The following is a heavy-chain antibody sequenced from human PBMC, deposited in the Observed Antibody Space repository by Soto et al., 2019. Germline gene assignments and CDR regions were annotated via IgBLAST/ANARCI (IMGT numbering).Heavy chain of an antibody. Sequence: PSQTLSLTCAISGDSVSSNSAAWNWIRQSPSRGLEWLGRTYYRSKWYRDYAVSVKSRITINPDTSKNQFSLQLNSVTPEDTAMYYCARDEKQENIGTYIDYWGQGTQVTVSS. CDR3: ARDEKQENIGTYIDY. J-gene: IGHJ4*02. CDR1: GDSVSSNSAA. V-gene: IGHV6-1*01. D-gene: IGHD1-26*01. CDR2: TYYRSKWYR.